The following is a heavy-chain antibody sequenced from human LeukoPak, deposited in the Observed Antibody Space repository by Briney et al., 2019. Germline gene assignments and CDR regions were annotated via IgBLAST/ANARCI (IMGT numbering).Heavy chain of an antibody. D-gene: IGHD3-22*01. CDR1: GYTFTSYG. Sequence: GASVKVSCKASGYTFTSYGISWVRQAPGQGLEWMGWISAYNGNTNYAQKLQGRVTMTTDTSTSTAYMELRSLRSDDTAVYYCARETHYYDSSGYYHWFDPWSQGTLVTVSS. V-gene: IGHV1-18*01. CDR3: ARETHYYDSSGYYHWFDP. J-gene: IGHJ5*02. CDR2: ISAYNGNT.